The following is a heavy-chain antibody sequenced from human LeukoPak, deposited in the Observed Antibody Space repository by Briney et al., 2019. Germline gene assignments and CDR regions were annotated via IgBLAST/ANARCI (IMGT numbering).Heavy chain of an antibody. CDR3: GRFLEPPSATMFGELITWSDP. CDR1: GGSISSYY. D-gene: IGHD3-10*02. J-gene: IGHJ5*02. V-gene: IGHV4-59*01. CDR2: IYYSGST. Sequence: SETLSLTCTVSGGSISSYYWSWIRQPPGKGLEWIGYIYYSGSTNYNPSLKSRVTISVDTSKNQFSLKLSSVTAADTAVYYWGRFLEPPSATMFGELITWSDPWGQEPWSPSPQ.